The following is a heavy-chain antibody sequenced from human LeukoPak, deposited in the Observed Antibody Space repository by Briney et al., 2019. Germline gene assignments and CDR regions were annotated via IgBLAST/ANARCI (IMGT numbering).Heavy chain of an antibody. V-gene: IGHV4-39*07. CDR1: GGSISSSTYY. CDR2: VYYGGTT. J-gene: IGHJ4*02. Sequence: SETLSLTCTVSGGSISSSTYYWGWIRQPPGKGLEWIGSVYYGGTTYYSPSLKSRVTISIDTSNNQFSLRLCSVTAADTAVFFCARVERYSGSFDTWGQGSLVTVSS. CDR3: ARVERYSGSFDT. D-gene: IGHD1-26*01.